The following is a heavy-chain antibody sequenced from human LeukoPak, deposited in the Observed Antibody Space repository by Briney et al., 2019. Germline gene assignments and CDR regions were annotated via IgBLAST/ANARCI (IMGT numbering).Heavy chain of an antibody. D-gene: IGHD3-10*01. CDR2: ISSSSSYI. J-gene: IGHJ6*02. Sequence: PGGSLRLSCAASGFTFSSYSMHWVRQAPGKGLEWVSSISSSSSYIYYADSLKGRFTISRDDAKNSLYLQMSSLRAEDTAVYYCAGGGDMVRGVMGYYYYGMDVWGQGTTVTVSS. CDR3: AGGGDMVRGVMGYYYYGMDV. V-gene: IGHV3-21*04. CDR1: GFTFSSYS.